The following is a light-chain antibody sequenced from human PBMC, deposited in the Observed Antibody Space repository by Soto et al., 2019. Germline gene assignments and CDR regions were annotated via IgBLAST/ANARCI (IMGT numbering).Light chain of an antibody. V-gene: IGKV3-15*01. J-gene: IGKJ3*01. CDR3: QQYNNWPQAWT. Sequence: EIVMTQSPATLSVSPGERATLSCRASQSVSSNLAWYQQKPGQAPRLLIYGASTRATGIPARFSGSGSGTEFTLTISSLQSEDFAVYYCQQYNNWPQAWTFSPGTKVDIK. CDR1: QSVSSN. CDR2: GAS.